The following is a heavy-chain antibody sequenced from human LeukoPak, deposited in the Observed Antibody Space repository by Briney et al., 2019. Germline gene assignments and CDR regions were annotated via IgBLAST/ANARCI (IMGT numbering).Heavy chain of an antibody. CDR3: ASSNPGYSYSAFDI. Sequence: SETLSLTCTVSGGSIRSYYWSWIRQPPGKGPEWIGYIYYSGSTNYNPSLKSRVTISVDTSKNQFSLKLSSVTAADTAVYYCASSNPGYSYSAFDIWGQGTMVTVSS. J-gene: IGHJ3*02. CDR2: IYYSGST. V-gene: IGHV4-59*01. CDR1: GGSIRSYY. D-gene: IGHD5-18*01.